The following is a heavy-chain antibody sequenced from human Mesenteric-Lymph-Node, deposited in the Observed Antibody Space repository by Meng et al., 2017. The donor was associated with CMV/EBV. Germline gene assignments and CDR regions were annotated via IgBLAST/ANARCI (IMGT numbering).Heavy chain of an antibody. CDR3: ARGGGSYYSQNWFDP. J-gene: IGHJ5*02. V-gene: IGHV4-61*01. D-gene: IGHD1-26*01. CDR1: GGSGSSGSYY. Sequence: GGSGSSGSYYWSWIRQPPGKGLEWIGYIYYSGSTNYHPSLKSRVTISVDTSKNQFSLKLSSVTAADTAVYYCARGGGSYYSQNWFDPWGQGTLVTVSS. CDR2: IYYSGST.